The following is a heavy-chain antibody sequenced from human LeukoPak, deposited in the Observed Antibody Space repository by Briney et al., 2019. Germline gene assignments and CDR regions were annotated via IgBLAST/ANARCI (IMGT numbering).Heavy chain of an antibody. CDR1: GGSFSGYY. D-gene: IGHD2-21*02. J-gene: IGHJ5*02. Sequence: SETLSLTCAVDGGSFSGYYWSWIRQPPGKGLEWIGEINHSGSTNYNPSLKSRVTISVDTSKNQFSLKLSSVTAADTAVYYCARSRGHIVVATAIHRYDWFDPWGQGTLVTVSS. CDR3: ARSRGHIVVATAIHRYDWFDP. V-gene: IGHV4-34*01. CDR2: INHSGST.